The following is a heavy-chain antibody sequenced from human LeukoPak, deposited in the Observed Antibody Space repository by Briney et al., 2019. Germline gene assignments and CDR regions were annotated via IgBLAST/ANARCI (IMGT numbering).Heavy chain of an antibody. CDR2: ISYDGSNK. CDR1: GFTFSSYG. CDR3: AKESGGYAIWMGDY. D-gene: IGHD5-12*01. Sequence: PGGSLRLSCAASGFTFSSYGMHWVRQAPGKGLEWVAVISYDGSNKYCADSVKGRFTISRDNSKNTLYLQMNSLRAEDTAVYYCAKESGGYAIWMGDYWGQGTLVTVSS. V-gene: IGHV3-30*18. J-gene: IGHJ4*02.